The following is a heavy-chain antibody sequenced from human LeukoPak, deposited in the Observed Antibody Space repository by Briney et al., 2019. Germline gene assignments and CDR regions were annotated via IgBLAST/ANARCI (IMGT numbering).Heavy chain of an antibody. Sequence: GGYLRLSCAASGFSFSSYVMSWVRQAPGKGLEWVSGISGSGTSTYHADSVKGRLTISRNYSKNTLYLQTNSMRAGDAAVYFCACGRAVDQAFDFWGQGTLVTVPS. V-gene: IGHV3-23*01. CDR1: GFSFSSYV. J-gene: IGHJ4*02. D-gene: IGHD4-23*01. CDR3: ACGRAVDQAFDF. CDR2: ISGSGTST.